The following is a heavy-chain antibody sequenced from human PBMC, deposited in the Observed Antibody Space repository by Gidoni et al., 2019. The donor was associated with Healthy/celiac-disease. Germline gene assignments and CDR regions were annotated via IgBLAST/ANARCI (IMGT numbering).Heavy chain of an antibody. CDR3: ARANWFFDY. D-gene: IGHD3-9*01. V-gene: IGHV3-33*01. CDR1: GFTFSSYG. J-gene: IGHJ4*02. Sequence: QVQLVESGGGVVQPGRSLRLSCAASGFTFSSYGMHWGRQAPGKGLEWVAVIWYDGSNKYYAGSVKGRFTISRDNSKNTLYLQMNSLRAEDTAVYYCARANWFFDYWGQGTLVTVSS. CDR2: IWYDGSNK.